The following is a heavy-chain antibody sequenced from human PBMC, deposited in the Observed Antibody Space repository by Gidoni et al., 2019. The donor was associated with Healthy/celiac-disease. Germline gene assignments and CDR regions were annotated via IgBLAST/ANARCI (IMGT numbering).Heavy chain of an antibody. J-gene: IGHJ4*02. V-gene: IGHV3-30-3*01. D-gene: IGHD5-18*01. CDR2: ISYDGSNK. Sequence: QVQLVESGGGVVQPGRSLRLSCAAPGFTFSSYAMHWVRQAPGKGLEWVAVISYDGSNKYYADSVKGRFTISRDNSKNTLYLQMNSLRAEDTAVYYCARDGPEIQLLISYWGQGTLVTVSS. CDR3: ARDGPEIQLLISY. CDR1: GFTFSSYA.